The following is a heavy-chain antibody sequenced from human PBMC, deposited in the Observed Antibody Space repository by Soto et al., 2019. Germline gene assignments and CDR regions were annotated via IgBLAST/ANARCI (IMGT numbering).Heavy chain of an antibody. V-gene: IGHV1-18*04. CDR1: GYTFTSYG. CDR3: ARTFRHIVVVTAIYWDY. D-gene: IGHD2-21*02. J-gene: IGHJ4*02. Sequence: ASVKVSCKASGYTFTSYGISWVRQAPGQGLEWMGWISAHNGNTNYAQKLQGRVTMTTDTSTSTAYMELRSLRSDDTAVYYCARTFRHIVVVTAIYWDYWGQGTLVTVSS. CDR2: ISAHNGNT.